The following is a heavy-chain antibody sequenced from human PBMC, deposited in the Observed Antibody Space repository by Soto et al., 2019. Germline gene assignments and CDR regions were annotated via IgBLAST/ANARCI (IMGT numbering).Heavy chain of an antibody. CDR2: ISYDGSNK. CDR3: AKVNSGYDYGIAVAGIKGYFDY. J-gene: IGHJ4*02. Sequence: QVQLVESGGGVVQPGRSLRLSCAASGFTFSSYGMHWVRQAPGKGLEWVAVISYDGSNKYYADSVKGRFTISRDNSKNTLYLQMNSLRAEDTAVYYCAKVNSGYDYGIAVAGIKGYFDYWGQGTLVTVSS. V-gene: IGHV3-30*18. D-gene: IGHD5-12*01. CDR1: GFTFSSYG.